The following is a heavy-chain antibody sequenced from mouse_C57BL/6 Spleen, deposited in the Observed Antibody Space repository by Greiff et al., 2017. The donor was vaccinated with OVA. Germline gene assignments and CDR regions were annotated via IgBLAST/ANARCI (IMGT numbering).Heavy chain of an antibody. J-gene: IGHJ2*01. CDR1: GFTFSDYG. D-gene: IGHD2-13*01. Sequence: EVQRVESGGGLVKPGGSLKLSCAASGFTFSDYGMHWVRQAPEKGLEWVAYISSGSSTIYYADTVKGRFTISRDNAKNTLFLQMTGLRSEDTAMYYCARGASIKGTNYFDYWGQGTTLTVSS. V-gene: IGHV5-17*01. CDR3: ARGASIKGTNYFDY. CDR2: ISSGSSTI.